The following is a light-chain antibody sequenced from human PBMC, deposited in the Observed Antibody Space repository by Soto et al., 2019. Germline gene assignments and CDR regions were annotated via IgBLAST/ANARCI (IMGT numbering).Light chain of an antibody. Sequence: EIVLPQSPGTLSLSPGERATLSCRASQSVSSNYLAWYQQKPGQAPRVLIYGASSRATGIPDRFSGGGSGTDFTLTISRLEPEDFAVYYCQQYGSSLFTFGPGTKVDIK. CDR3: QQYGSSLFT. V-gene: IGKV3-20*01. CDR1: QSVSSNY. CDR2: GAS. J-gene: IGKJ3*01.